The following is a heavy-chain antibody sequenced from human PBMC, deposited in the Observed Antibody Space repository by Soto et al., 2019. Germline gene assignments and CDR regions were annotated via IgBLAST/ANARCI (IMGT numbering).Heavy chain of an antibody. Sequence: GGSLRLSCAASGFTFSSYWMSWFRQAPGKGLEWVANIKQDGSEKYYVDSVKGRFTISRDNAKNSLYLQMNSLRAEDTAVYYCARDLPLAYCGGDCDYYFDYWGQGTLVTVSS. V-gene: IGHV3-7*03. J-gene: IGHJ4*02. CDR2: IKQDGSEK. CDR3: ARDLPLAYCGGDCDYYFDY. CDR1: GFTFSSYW. D-gene: IGHD2-21*02.